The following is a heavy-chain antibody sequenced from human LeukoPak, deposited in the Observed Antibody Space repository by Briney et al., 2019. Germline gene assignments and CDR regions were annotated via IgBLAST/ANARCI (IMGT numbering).Heavy chain of an antibody. CDR3: ARGHPNCSSTSCWFDP. D-gene: IGHD2-2*01. CDR1: GGSFSGYY. J-gene: IGHJ5*02. CDR2: INHSGST. V-gene: IGHV4-34*01. Sequence: SETLSLTCAVYGGSFSGYYWSWIRQPPGKGLEWIGEINHSGSTNYNPSLKSRVTISVDTSKNQFSLKLSSVTAADTAVYFCARGHPNCSSTSCWFDPWGQGTLVTVSS.